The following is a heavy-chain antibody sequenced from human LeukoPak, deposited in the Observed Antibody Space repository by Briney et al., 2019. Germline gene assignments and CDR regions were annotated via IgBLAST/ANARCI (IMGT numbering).Heavy chain of an antibody. Sequence: GGSLRLTCAASGFTFSNYAMHWVRQAPGKGLEWVAVISYDGSNKYYADSVKGRFTISRDNSKNTLYLQMSSLRAEDTAVYYCAREPYSSGWYFSYYFDYWGQGTLVTVSS. CDR2: ISYDGSNK. D-gene: IGHD6-19*01. CDR3: AREPYSSGWYFSYYFDY. V-gene: IGHV3-30-3*01. CDR1: GFTFSNYA. J-gene: IGHJ4*02.